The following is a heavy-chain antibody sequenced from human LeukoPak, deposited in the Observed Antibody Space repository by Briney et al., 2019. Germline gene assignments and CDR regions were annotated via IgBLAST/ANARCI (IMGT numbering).Heavy chain of an antibody. CDR2: ISGSGGST. CDR1: GFTFSSYA. Sequence: GGSLRLSCVASGFTFSSYAMSWVRQAPGKGLEWVSAISGSGGSTYYADSVKGRFTISRDNSKNTLYLQMNSLRAEDTAVYYCAKTRRFIPDAFDIWGQGTMVTVSS. J-gene: IGHJ3*02. V-gene: IGHV3-23*01. D-gene: IGHD1-14*01. CDR3: AKTRRFIPDAFDI.